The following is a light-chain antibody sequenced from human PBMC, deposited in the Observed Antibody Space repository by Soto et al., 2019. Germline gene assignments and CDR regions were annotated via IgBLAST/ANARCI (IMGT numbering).Light chain of an antibody. V-gene: IGKV1-5*01. J-gene: IGKJ1*01. CDR3: HQYNNSPWT. Sequence: DIQMTQSPSTLSASVGDRVTNTCRASQRISEWLAWYQQKPGKAPKLLIYDASSLQTGVPSRFSGSGSGTEFTLTISSLQPDDFATYYSHQYNNSPWTFGQGTQVEIK. CDR2: DAS. CDR1: QRISEW.